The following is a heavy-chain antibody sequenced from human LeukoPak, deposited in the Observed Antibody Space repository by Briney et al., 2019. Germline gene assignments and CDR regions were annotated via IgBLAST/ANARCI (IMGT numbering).Heavy chain of an antibody. CDR1: GYSFTDFG. CDR2: IGVDNGYT. D-gene: IGHD2-21*01. CDR3: ARDYCRGDGCHHALGY. Sequence: GASVKVSCKASGYSFTDFGINWVRQAPGQGREGRGWIGVDNGYTNYLQRLQGRVTITADTSTSTAYLELRSLKSDDAAFYYCARDYCRGDGCHHALGYWGQGTLVTVSS. J-gene: IGHJ4*02. V-gene: IGHV1-18*01.